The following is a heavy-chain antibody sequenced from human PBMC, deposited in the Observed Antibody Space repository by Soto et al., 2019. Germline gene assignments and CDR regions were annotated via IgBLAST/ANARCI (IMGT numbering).Heavy chain of an antibody. CDR3: ARRTGYYDVDYFHY. Sequence: SETLSLTCTVSGGSISSSSHYWGWIRQPPGKGLEWIGSISHSGSTYYNPSLKSRVTLSVDSSKNQVSLKLSSVTAADTAVYYCARRTGYYDVDYFHYWGQGTLVT. CDR2: ISHSGST. J-gene: IGHJ4*02. CDR1: GGSISSSSHY. D-gene: IGHD3-9*01. V-gene: IGHV4-39*01.